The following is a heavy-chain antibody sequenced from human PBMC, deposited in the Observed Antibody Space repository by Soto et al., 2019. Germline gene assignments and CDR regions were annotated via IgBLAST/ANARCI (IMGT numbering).Heavy chain of an antibody. D-gene: IGHD2-2*03. J-gene: IGHJ4*02. CDR3: AHGRSVGSTYYFEY. CDR1: GFSLSTGAVG. Sequence: QITLKESGPTLVKPTQTLTLTCTFSGFSLSTGAVGVGWIRQPPGEALEWLALVYYNDDIRYSPSLKDRRTLTKDTSKNQVVLTLTNMDLVDTATYFCAHGRSVGSTYYFEYWGQGTLVTVSS. V-gene: IGHV2-5*01. CDR2: VYYNDDI.